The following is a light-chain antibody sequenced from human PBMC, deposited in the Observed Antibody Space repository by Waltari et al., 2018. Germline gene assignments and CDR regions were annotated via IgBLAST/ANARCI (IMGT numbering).Light chain of an antibody. Sequence: DIQMTQSPSSVAASVGDRVTITCRAGQDITRWLAWYQQKPGEAPKLLIYATSNLKTGVPSRFSGSGSGTDFTLTISSLQPEDFASYFCQQGKSFPYTFGQGTKLEIK. V-gene: IGKV1-12*01. CDR1: QDITRW. CDR2: ATS. J-gene: IGKJ2*01. CDR3: QQGKSFPYT.